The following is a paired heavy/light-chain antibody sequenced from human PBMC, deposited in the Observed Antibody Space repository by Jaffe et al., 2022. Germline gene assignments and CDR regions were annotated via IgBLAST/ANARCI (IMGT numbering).Heavy chain of an antibody. CDR2: IDWDDDK. CDR3: ARTAAGIRLTALGYYYYYMDV. V-gene: IGHV2-70*20. J-gene: IGHJ6*03. CDR1: GFSLSTSGMC. D-gene: IGHD6-13*01. Sequence: QVTLRESGPALVKPTQTLTLTCTFSGFSLSTSGMCVSWVRQPPGKALEWLALIDWDDDKYYSTSLKTRLTISKDTSKNQVVLTMTNMDPVDTATYYCARTAAGIRLTALGYYYYYMDVWGKGTTVTVSS.
Light chain of an antibody. CDR3: QVWDSSSDHPGVV. CDR2: DDS. CDR1: NIGSKS. J-gene: IGLJ2*01. Sequence: SYVLTQPPSVSVAPGQTARITCGGNNIGSKSVHWYQQKPGQAPVLVVYDDSDRPSGIPERFSGSNSGNTATLTISRVEAGDEADYYCQVWDSSSDHPGVVFGGGTKLTVL. V-gene: IGLV3-21*02.